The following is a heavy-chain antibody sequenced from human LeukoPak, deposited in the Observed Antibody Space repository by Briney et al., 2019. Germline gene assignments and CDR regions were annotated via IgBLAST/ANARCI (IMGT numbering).Heavy chain of an antibody. CDR3: ARHESGWYVWFDP. J-gene: IGHJ5*02. V-gene: IGHV4-59*08. CDR1: GGSFSGYY. Sequence: SETLSLTCAVYGGSFSGYYWSWIRQPPGKGLEWIGYIYYSGSTNYNPSLKSRVTISVDTSKNQFSLKLSSVTAADTAVYYCARHESGWYVWFDPWGQGTLVTVSS. CDR2: IYYSGST. D-gene: IGHD6-19*01.